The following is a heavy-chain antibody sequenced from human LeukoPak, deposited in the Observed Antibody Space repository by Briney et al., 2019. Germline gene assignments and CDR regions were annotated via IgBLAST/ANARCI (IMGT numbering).Heavy chain of an antibody. V-gene: IGHV4-59*08. CDR2: IYYSGST. J-gene: IGHJ4*02. D-gene: IGHD4-17*01. CDR1: SGSISIYY. CDR3: ARHKGYGEYVDY. Sequence: PSETLSLTCSVSSGSISIYYWSWIRQPPGKGLEWIGYIYYSGSTNYNPSLKSRVTISVDTSKNQFSLKLSSVTAADTAVYYCARHKGYGEYVDYWGQGTLVTVSS.